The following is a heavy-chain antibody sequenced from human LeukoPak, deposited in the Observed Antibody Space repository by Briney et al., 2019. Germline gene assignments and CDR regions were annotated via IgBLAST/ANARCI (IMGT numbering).Heavy chain of an antibody. Sequence: ASVKVSCKASGYTSTDYYMHWVRQAPGQGFEWMGWINPNSGDTNYAQKFQGRVTMTRDTSISTAHMELSRLRSDDTAVYYCARANFLYCSSTTCLFDYWGRGTLVIVSS. J-gene: IGHJ4*02. D-gene: IGHD2-2*01. CDR1: GYTSTDYY. CDR2: INPNSGDT. V-gene: IGHV1-2*02. CDR3: ARANFLYCSSTTCLFDY.